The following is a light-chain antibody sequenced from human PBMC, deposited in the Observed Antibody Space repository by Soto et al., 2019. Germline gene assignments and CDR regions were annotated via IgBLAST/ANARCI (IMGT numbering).Light chain of an antibody. CDR3: QQSYSTPQIT. Sequence: DFPMTQSPSSLSASVGDTVTITCRASQDIGPFLNWYQKKPGKAPKLLIYAASDLLSGVSSRFSGSGSGTDFTLTISSLQPEDFATYYCQQSYSTPQITFGRGTNVDMK. V-gene: IGKV1-39*01. J-gene: IGKJ3*01. CDR1: QDIGPF. CDR2: AAS.